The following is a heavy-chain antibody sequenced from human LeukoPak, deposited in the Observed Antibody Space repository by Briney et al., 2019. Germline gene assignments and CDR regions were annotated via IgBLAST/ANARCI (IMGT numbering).Heavy chain of an antibody. CDR2: IYPGDSDT. CDR1: GYSFISSW. J-gene: IGHJ6*02. Sequence: PGESLKISCKGSGYSFISSWIAWVRQMPGKGLEWMGMIYPGDSDTRYSPSFQGQVTISADKSISTAYLQWSSLKASDTAMYYCARLNTAMVKNYYYGMDVWGQGTTVTVSS. CDR3: ARLNTAMVKNYYYGMDV. D-gene: IGHD5-18*01. V-gene: IGHV5-51*01.